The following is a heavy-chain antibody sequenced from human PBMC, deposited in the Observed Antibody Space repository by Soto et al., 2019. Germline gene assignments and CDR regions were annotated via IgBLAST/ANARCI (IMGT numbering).Heavy chain of an antibody. CDR1: GYSFTIYW. CDR3: ARLKYSSSSYYYGMDV. CDR2: IYPGDSDT. D-gene: IGHD6-6*01. V-gene: IGHV5-51*01. Sequence: GESLKISCKGSGYSFTIYWIGWVRQRPGKGLEWMGIIYPGDSDTRYSPSFQGQVTISADKSISTAYLQWSSLKASDTAMYYCARLKYSSSSYYYGMDVWGQGTTVTVS. J-gene: IGHJ6*02.